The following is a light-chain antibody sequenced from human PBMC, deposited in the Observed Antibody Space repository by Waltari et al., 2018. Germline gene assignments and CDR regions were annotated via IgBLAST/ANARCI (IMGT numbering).Light chain of an antibody. V-gene: IGKV1-39*01. CDR2: GAS. J-gene: IGKJ4*01. Sequence: DIQMTQSPSSLSASVVDRVTITCRPNQSISNYLNWYQQKPGKAPKALIYGASSSQSGVPSRVSGSGSGTDFTLTISSLQPEDFATYYCQQSYTTLLPFGGGTKVEIK. CDR3: QQSYTTLLP. CDR1: QSISNY.